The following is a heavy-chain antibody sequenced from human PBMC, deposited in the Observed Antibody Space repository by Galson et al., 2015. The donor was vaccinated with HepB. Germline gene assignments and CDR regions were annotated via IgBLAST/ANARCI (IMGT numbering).Heavy chain of an antibody. D-gene: IGHD4/OR15-4a*01. CDR1: GGTFSSDT. CDR3: ARERDYGRHLFDY. V-gene: IGHV1-69*06. Sequence: SVKVSCKASGGTFSSDTISWVRQAPGQGPEWMGGINPLFDRTNYAQTVEGRVTITGDKSTTTAYMELSGLRTEDTAVYYCARERDYGRHLFDYWGQGTLVTVSS. CDR2: INPLFDRT. J-gene: IGHJ4*02.